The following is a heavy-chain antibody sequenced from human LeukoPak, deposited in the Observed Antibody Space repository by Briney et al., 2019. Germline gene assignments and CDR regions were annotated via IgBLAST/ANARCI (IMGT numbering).Heavy chain of an antibody. J-gene: IGHJ4*02. Sequence: PGGSLRLSCAASGFTVSSNYMSWVRQAPGKGLEWVSVIYSGGSTYYADSVKGRFTISRDNSKNTLYLQMNSLRAEDTAVYYCAREAGGDWAYYFDYWGQGTLVTVSS. CDR1: GFTVSSNY. D-gene: IGHD2-21*02. V-gene: IGHV3-66*01. CDR3: AREAGGDWAYYFDY. CDR2: IYSGGST.